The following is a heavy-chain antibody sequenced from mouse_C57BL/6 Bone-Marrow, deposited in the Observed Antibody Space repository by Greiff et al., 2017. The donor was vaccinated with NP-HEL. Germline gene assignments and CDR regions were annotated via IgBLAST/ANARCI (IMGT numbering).Heavy chain of an antibody. CDR3: ARGGVYGNYGDWFAY. Sequence: VQLQQSVAELVRPGASVKLSCTASGFNITNTYMHWVKQRPEQGLEWIGRIDPANGNTKYPPKFKGKATLTADTSSNTAYLQLSSLTSEDTAVYYCARGGVYGNYGDWFAYWGQGTLVTVSA. CDR2: IDPANGNT. V-gene: IGHV14-3*01. CDR1: GFNITNTY. J-gene: IGHJ3*01. D-gene: IGHD2-1*01.